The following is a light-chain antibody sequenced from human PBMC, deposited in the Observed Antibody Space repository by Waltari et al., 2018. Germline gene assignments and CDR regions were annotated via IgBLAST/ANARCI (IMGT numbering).Light chain of an antibody. CDR3: QTGGHGTWV. Sequence: QLVLTQSPSASASLGASVKLTCTLSSGHSSNIVAWHQQQPETGPRFLMKVNRDGSHSKGDEIPDRFSGSSAGAERYLPISTVQSEDEAVYYCQTGGHGTWVFGGGTKLTVL. CDR2: VNRDGSH. CDR1: SGHSSNI. V-gene: IGLV4-69*02. J-gene: IGLJ3*02.